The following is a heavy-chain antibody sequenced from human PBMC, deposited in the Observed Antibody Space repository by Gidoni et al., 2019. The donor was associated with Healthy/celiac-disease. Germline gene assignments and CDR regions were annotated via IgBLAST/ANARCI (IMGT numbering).Heavy chain of an antibody. Sequence: QVQLQESGPGLVKPSETLSLTCTVSGGSISSYYWSWIRQPPGKGLEWIGYIYYSGSTNYNPSLKSRVTISVDTSKNQFSLKLSSVTAADTAVYYCARGDVEMPPYMDVWGKGTTVTVSS. CDR2: IYYSGST. CDR3: ARGDVEMPPYMDV. V-gene: IGHV4-59*01. D-gene: IGHD2-15*01. J-gene: IGHJ6*03. CDR1: GGSISSYY.